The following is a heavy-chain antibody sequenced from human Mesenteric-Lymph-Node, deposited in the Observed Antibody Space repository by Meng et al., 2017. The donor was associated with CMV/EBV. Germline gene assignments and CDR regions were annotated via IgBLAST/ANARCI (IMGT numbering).Heavy chain of an antibody. Sequence: GESLKISCVASGVTFSSYWMSWVRQAPGKGLEWVAHIAQDGSEKYYVDSVKGRFTISRDNAKNSLYLQMSSLRAEDTAVYYCASLYSSSWGFDYWGQGTLVTV. V-gene: IGHV3-7*01. D-gene: IGHD6-13*01. CDR3: ASLYSSSWGFDY. CDR2: IAQDGSEK. CDR1: GVTFSSYW. J-gene: IGHJ4*02.